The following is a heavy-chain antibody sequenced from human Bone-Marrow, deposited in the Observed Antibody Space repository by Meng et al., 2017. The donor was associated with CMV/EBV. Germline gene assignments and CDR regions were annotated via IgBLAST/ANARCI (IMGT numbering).Heavy chain of an antibody. CDR1: GFTFSSYA. D-gene: IGHD4/OR15-4a*01. CDR3: ARDLTISDY. J-gene: IGHJ4*02. Sequence: GESLKISCAASGFTFSSYAMHWVRQAPGKGLEWVSSISSSSSYIYYADSVKGRFTISRDNAKNSLYLQMNSLRAEDTAVYYCARDLTISDYWGQGTLVTVSS. CDR2: ISSSSSYI. V-gene: IGHV3-21*01.